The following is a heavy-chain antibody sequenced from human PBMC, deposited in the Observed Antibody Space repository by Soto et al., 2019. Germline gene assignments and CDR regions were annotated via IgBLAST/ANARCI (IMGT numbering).Heavy chain of an antibody. D-gene: IGHD6-19*01. Sequence: EVQLLESGGGLVQPGGSLRLSCAASGFTFSSYAMSWVRQAPGKGLEWVSGISATGGSTYYADSVKGRFTISRDNSKNTLYLQMNSLRAEDTAVYYCAKDQSRSPHDYWGQGTLVTVSS. CDR3: AKDQSRSPHDY. CDR2: ISATGGST. V-gene: IGHV3-23*01. J-gene: IGHJ4*02. CDR1: GFTFSSYA.